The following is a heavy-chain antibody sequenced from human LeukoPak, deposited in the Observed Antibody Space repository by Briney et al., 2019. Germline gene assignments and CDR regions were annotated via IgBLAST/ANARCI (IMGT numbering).Heavy chain of an antibody. V-gene: IGHV3-7*01. CDR2: IKQDGSEK. D-gene: IGHD1-26*01. Sequence: GGSLRLSCAASGFTFSSYWMSWVRQAPGKGLEWVANIKQDGSEKYYVGSVQGRFTISRDNAKNSLCLQMNSLRAEDTAVYYCARSRIVGLPGANDYWGQGTLVTVSS. CDR3: ARSRIVGLPGANDY. J-gene: IGHJ4*02. CDR1: GFTFSSYW.